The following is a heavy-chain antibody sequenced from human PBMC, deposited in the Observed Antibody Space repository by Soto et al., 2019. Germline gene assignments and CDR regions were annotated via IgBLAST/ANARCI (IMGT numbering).Heavy chain of an antibody. J-gene: IGHJ4*02. CDR3: ARDRTAQEIAADPYFDY. CDR2: INPNSGGT. D-gene: IGHD6-25*01. V-gene: IGHV1-2*02. CDR1: GYTFTGYY. Sequence: QVQLVQSGAEVKKPGASVKVSCKASGYTFTGYYLHWVRQAPGQGLEWVGWINPNSGGTSYAQKFQGGVTMPRGTSISTVYRELSRLKSDDTAVYYCARDRTAQEIAADPYFDYWGQGTLVTVSS.